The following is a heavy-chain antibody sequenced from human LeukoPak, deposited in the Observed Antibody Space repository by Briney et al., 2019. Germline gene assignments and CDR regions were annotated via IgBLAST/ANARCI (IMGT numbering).Heavy chain of an antibody. CDR2: ISSSSSTI. CDR1: GFTFSSYS. J-gene: IGHJ5*02. Sequence: GGSLRLSCAASGFTFSSYSMNWVRQAPGKGLEWVSCISSSSSTIYYADSVKGRFTISRDNSKNTLYLQMNSLRAEDTALYYCAKEMYNYDSSGYGVNHWGQGTLVTVSS. D-gene: IGHD3-22*01. CDR3: AKEMYNYDSSGYGVNH. V-gene: IGHV3-48*01.